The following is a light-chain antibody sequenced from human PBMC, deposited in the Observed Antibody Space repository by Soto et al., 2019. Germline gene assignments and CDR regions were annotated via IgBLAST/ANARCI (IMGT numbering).Light chain of an antibody. V-gene: IGKV3-20*01. CDR3: QQYGTSPRT. CDR2: GAS. Sequence: EIVLTQSPGTLSLSPGERATLSCRASQSVSSNYLAWYQQKPGQAPRLLIYGASSRATGIPDRFSGSGSGTDFTLTISILEPEDFAVYYCQQYGTSPRTFGQGTKLEIK. J-gene: IGKJ2*01. CDR1: QSVSSNY.